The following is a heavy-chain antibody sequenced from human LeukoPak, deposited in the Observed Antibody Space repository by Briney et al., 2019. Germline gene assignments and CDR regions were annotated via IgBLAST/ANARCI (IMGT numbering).Heavy chain of an antibody. V-gene: IGHV4-59*01. D-gene: IGHD1-26*01. J-gene: IGHJ4*02. CDR1: GGSISSYY. Sequence: SETLSLTCTVSGGSISSYYWSWIRQPPGKGLEWIGYIYYSGSTNYSPSLKSRLTISVDTSKNQFSLKLSSVTAADTAVYYCARELLGAPTPGAYWGQGTRVTVSS. CDR3: ARELLGAPTPGAY. CDR2: IYYSGST.